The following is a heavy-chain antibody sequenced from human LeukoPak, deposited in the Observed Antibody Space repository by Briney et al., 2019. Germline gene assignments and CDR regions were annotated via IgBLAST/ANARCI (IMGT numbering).Heavy chain of an antibody. CDR1: GFTFRNYG. J-gene: IGHJ2*01. V-gene: IGHV3-30*18. CDR2: ISRDGLTK. Sequence: GGSLRLSCSASGFTFRNYGMHWVRQAPGKGLEWVAVISRDGLTKYYADSVKGRFTLHRDNSRNTLYLEMNSLRDEDTAVYYCAKEGTWGNWYFDLWGRGTLVIVTS. D-gene: IGHD3-16*01. CDR3: AKEGTWGNWYFDL.